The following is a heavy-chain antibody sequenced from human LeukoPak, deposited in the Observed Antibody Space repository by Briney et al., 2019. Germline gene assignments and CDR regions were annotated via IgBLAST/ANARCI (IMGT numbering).Heavy chain of an antibody. D-gene: IGHD5-24*01. Sequence: PSETLSLTCTVSGGSISSSSYYWGWIRQPPGKGLEWIGSIYYSGSTYYNPSLKSRVTISVDTSKNQFSLKLSSVTAADTAVYYCARREMATITFDYWGQGTLVTVSS. CDR1: GGSISSSSYY. V-gene: IGHV4-39*01. CDR3: ARREMATITFDY. CDR2: IYYSGST. J-gene: IGHJ4*02.